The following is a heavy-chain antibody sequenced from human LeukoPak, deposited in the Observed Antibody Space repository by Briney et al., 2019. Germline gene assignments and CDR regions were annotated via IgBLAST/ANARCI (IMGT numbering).Heavy chain of an antibody. CDR3: ARDGLAYYFDY. Sequence: SETLSLTCTVSGGSINSYQWSWIRQPPGKGLEWIGYIYYSGTTDYNPSLRSRVTISVDTSKNQFSLKLSSVTAADTAVYYCARDGLAYYFDYWGQGTLVTVSS. D-gene: IGHD2-21*02. J-gene: IGHJ4*02. V-gene: IGHV4-59*08. CDR2: IYYSGTT. CDR1: GGSINSYQ.